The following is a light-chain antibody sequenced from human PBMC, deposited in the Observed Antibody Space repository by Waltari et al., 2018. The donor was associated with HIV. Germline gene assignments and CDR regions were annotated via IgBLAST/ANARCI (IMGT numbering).Light chain of an antibody. V-gene: IGKV4-1*01. J-gene: IGKJ5*01. CDR3: QQHYDSPIT. CDR1: QSVLYSSNNKNY. CDR2: WAS. Sequence: DIVMTESPDSLAVSLAERAAINCKSSQSVLYSSNNKNYLAWYQQKSGQPPKLLITWASTRESGVPDRFSGSGSGTDFTLTIRSLQAEDVAVYYCQQHYDSPITFGQGTRLEIK.